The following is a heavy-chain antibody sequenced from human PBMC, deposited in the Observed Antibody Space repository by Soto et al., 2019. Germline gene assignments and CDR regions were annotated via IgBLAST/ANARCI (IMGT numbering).Heavy chain of an antibody. J-gene: IGHJ6*03. CDR1: GGSISSYY. D-gene: IGHD5-12*01. CDR3: ARGRRGYSGYDFRYYYYMDV. Sequence: PSETLSLTCTVSGGSISSYYWSWIRQPPGKGLGWIGYSYYSGSTNYNPSLKSRVTISVDTSKNHFSLKLSSVTAADTAVYYCARGRRGYSGYDFRYYYYMDVWGKGTTVTVSS. V-gene: IGHV4-59*01. CDR2: SYYSGST.